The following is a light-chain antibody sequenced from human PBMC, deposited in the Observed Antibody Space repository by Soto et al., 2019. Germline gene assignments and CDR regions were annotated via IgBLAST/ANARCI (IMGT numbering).Light chain of an antibody. CDR3: QQYFSTRT. CDR1: QSIFYISNNKNY. CDR2: WAS. Sequence: IMMTQSPASLAVSLGERATIHCKSSQSIFYISNNKNYLAWYQQKPGQPPKLLIYWASTRASGVPDRFIGSGSGRDFTLTISSLQAEDVAVYYCQQYFSTRTFGQGTKVDIK. J-gene: IGKJ1*01. V-gene: IGKV4-1*01.